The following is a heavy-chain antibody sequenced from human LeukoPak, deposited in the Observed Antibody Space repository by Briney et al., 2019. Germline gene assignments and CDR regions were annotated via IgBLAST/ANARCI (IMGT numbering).Heavy chain of an antibody. J-gene: IGHJ4*02. V-gene: IGHV1-69*01. D-gene: IGHD1-26*01. CDR3: ARPKARIVGATTPFDY. CDR1: GGTFSSYA. Sequence: ASVTVSCKASGGTFSSYAISWVRQAPGQGLEWMGGIIPILGTANYAQKFQGRVTITADESTSTAYMELSSLRSEDTAVYYCARPKARIVGATTPFDYWGQGTLVTVSS. CDR2: IIPILGTA.